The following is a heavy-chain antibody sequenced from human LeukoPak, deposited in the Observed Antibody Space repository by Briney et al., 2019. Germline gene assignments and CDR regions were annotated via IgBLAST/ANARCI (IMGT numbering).Heavy chain of an antibody. CDR1: GYTFTSYG. Sequence: GASVKVSCKASGYTFTSYGISWVRQAPGEGREWMEWISAYNGNTNYAQKLQGRVTMTTDTSTSTAYMELRSLRSDDTAVYYCARDPLGGNFDYWGQGTLVTVSS. V-gene: IGHV1-18*01. J-gene: IGHJ4*02. CDR3: ARDPLGGNFDY. D-gene: IGHD3-16*01. CDR2: ISAYNGNT.